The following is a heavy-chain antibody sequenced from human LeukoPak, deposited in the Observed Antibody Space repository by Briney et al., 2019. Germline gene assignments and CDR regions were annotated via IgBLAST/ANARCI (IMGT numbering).Heavy chain of an antibody. Sequence: GGSLRLSCATSGFTVSSNYMSWVRQAPGKGLEWVSVIYSGGSTYYADSVKGRFTISRDNSKNTLYLQMNSQRAEDTAVYYCARTLGYSSSWDWGQGTLVTVSS. J-gene: IGHJ4*02. V-gene: IGHV3-53*01. CDR1: GFTVSSNY. CDR2: IYSGGST. CDR3: ARTLGYSSSWD. D-gene: IGHD6-13*01.